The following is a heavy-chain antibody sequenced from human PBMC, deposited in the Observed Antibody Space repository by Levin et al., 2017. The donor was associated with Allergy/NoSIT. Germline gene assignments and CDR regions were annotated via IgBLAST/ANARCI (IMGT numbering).Heavy chain of an antibody. CDR3: ARLSPATN. CDR1: GFTFSSYW. V-gene: IGHV3-74*01. CDR2: INSDGSIT. J-gene: IGHJ4*02. Sequence: GESLKISCAASGFTFSSYWMHWVRQAPGKGLVWVSRINSDGSITSYADSVKGRFTISRDNAKNTLYLQMNSVRVEDTAVYYCARLSPATNWGQGTLVTVSS.